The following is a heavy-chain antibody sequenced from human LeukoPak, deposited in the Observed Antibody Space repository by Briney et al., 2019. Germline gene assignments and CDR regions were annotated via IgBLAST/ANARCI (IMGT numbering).Heavy chain of an antibody. Sequence: SGPTLVNPTQTLTLTCTFSGFSLSTSGVGVGWIRQPPGKALEWLALIYWNDDKRYSPSLKSRLTITKDTSKNQVVLTMTNMDPVDTATYYCAHPNPYYDFWSGHLTVAFDIWGQGTMVTVSS. D-gene: IGHD3-3*01. J-gene: IGHJ3*02. V-gene: IGHV2-5*01. CDR3: AHPNPYYDFWSGHLTVAFDI. CDR2: IYWNDDK. CDR1: GFSLSTSGVG.